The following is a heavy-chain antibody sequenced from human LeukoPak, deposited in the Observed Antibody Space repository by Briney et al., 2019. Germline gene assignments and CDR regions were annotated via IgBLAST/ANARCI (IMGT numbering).Heavy chain of an antibody. V-gene: IGHV1-69*01. D-gene: IGHD5-18*01. CDR1: GGSFSTNA. CDR3: TRDLGYGNGGNY. J-gene: IGHJ4*02. Sequence: ASVKVSCKASGGSFSTNAISWVRQAPGQGLEWMGALIPVFDTGTYSQKFQDRLTITGDQSTSTVYMELSSLTSEDTAVYYCTRDLGYGNGGNYWGQGTLVTVSS. CDR2: LIPVFDTG.